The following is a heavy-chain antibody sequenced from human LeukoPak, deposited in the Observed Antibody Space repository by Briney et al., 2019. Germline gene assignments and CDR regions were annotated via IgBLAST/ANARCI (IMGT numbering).Heavy chain of an antibody. V-gene: IGHV3-53*01. D-gene: IGHD4-23*01. CDR2: IYSGGST. Sequence: GGSLRLSCAASGFTVSSNYMNWVRQAPGKGLERVSVIYSGGSTYYADSVKGRFTISRDNSKNTLYLQMNSLRAEDTAVYYCAREPYGGNLYYFDYWGQGTLVTVSS. CDR1: GFTVSSNY. J-gene: IGHJ4*02. CDR3: AREPYGGNLYYFDY.